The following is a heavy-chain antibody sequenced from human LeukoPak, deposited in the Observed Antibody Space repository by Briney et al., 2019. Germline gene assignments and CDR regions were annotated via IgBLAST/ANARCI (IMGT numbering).Heavy chain of an antibody. V-gene: IGHV4-61*02. J-gene: IGHJ4*02. D-gene: IGHD3-22*01. CDR1: GGSISSGSYY. CDR3: ARGGDYYDSSGYYSVFDY. CDR2: IYTSGST. Sequence: SETLSLTCTVSGGSISSGSYYWSWIRQPAGTGLEWIGRIYTSGSTNYNPSLKSRVTISVDTSKNQFSLKLSSVTAADTAVYYCARGGDYYDSSGYYSVFDYWGQGTLVTVSS.